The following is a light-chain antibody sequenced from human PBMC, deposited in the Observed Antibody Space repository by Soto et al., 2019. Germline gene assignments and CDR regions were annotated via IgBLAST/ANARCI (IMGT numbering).Light chain of an antibody. CDR2: SNN. J-gene: IGLJ2*01. CDR1: SSNIGSKT. V-gene: IGLV1-44*01. Sequence: QSVLTQPPSAYGTPGQRVTISCSGSSSNIGSKTVNWYQQLPGTAPKLLIYSNNQRPSGVPDRCSGSKSGTSASLAISGLQSEDEADYYCAAWDDSLNVVVFGGGTKLTVL. CDR3: AAWDDSLNVVV.